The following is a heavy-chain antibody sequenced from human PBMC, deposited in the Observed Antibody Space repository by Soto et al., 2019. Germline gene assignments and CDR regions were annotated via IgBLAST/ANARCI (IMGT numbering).Heavy chain of an antibody. CDR3: ARDFYGGYTYGPGDY. CDR2: IHGDGGKI. V-gene: IGHV3-7*01. CDR1: GFMFSAYW. Sequence: PSETLSISCAASGFMFSAYWMSWVRQAPGKGLEWVANIHGDGGKIYYVDSVKGRFTISRDNAKRSLYLQMKSLRAEDTAVYYCARDFYGGYTYGPGDYWGQGALVTVSS. D-gene: IGHD5-18*01. J-gene: IGHJ4*02.